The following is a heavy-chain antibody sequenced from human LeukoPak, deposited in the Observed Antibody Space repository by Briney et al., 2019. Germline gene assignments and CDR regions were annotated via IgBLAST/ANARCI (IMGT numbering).Heavy chain of an antibody. Sequence: ASVKVSCKASGYTFTGYYMHWVRQAPGQGLEWMGWINPNSGGTNYAQKFQGRVTMTRDTSISTAYMELSRPRSDDTAVYYCARESGSGSYYKDAFDIWGQGTMVTVSS. CDR1: GYTFTGYY. V-gene: IGHV1-2*02. D-gene: IGHD3-10*01. CDR3: ARESGSGSYYKDAFDI. J-gene: IGHJ3*02. CDR2: INPNSGGT.